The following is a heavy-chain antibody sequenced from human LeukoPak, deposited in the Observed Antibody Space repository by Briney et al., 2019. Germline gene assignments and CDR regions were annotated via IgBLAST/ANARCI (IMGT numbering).Heavy chain of an antibody. CDR1: GYTFTGYY. J-gene: IGHJ3*02. V-gene: IGHV1-2*02. CDR3: AKQPVVPAAMVANDAFDI. D-gene: IGHD2-2*01. CDR2: INPNSGGT. Sequence: ASVKVSCKASGYTFTGYYMHWVRQAPGQGLEWMGWINPNSGGTNYAQKFQGRVTMTRDTSISTAYMELSRLRSDDTAVYYCAKQPVVPAAMVANDAFDIWGQGTMVTVSS.